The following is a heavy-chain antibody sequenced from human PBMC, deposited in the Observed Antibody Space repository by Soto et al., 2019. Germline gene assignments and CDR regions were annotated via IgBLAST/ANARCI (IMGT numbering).Heavy chain of an antibody. CDR1: GGSISTFY. CDR3: ARGGGTGSPYNWFDS. Sequence: SVTLSLTCTVSGGSISTFYWSWIRQPPGKGLEWIGDIYYTGNTNDNPSLKSRVSLSVDTSKNQFSLRLTSVTAADTALYYCARGGGTGSPYNWFDSWGPGTLVTVSP. V-gene: IGHV4-59*01. D-gene: IGHD2-8*02. CDR2: IYYTGNT. J-gene: IGHJ5*01.